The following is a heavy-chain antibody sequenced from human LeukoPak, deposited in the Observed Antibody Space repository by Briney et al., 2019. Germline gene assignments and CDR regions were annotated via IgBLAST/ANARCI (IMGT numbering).Heavy chain of an antibody. J-gene: IGHJ4*02. V-gene: IGHV3-23*01. CDR2: ISGGGDIT. Sequence: GGSLRLSCAASGFNFANHAMSWVRQTPGKGLEWVSAISGGGDITYYADSVTGRFTISRDNSKDTLFLQMHSLRPGDTAVYYCVREDTPATANYWGQGTLVTIS. D-gene: IGHD2-21*02. CDR1: GFNFANHA. CDR3: VREDTPATANY.